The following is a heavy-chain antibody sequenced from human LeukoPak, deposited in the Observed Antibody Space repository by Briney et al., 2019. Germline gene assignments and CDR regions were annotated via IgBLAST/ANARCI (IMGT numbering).Heavy chain of an antibody. CDR2: ISTSGGNT. J-gene: IGHJ4*02. V-gene: IGHV3-23*01. CDR1: GFTFSNYA. CDR3: AKTSGGNY. D-gene: IGHD2-15*01. Sequence: GGSLRLSCAASGFTFSNYAMTWVRQAPGKGLEWVSTISTSGGNTYYADSVKGRFTISRDNSKNTLYLQMNSLRAEDTAVYYCAKTSGGNYWGQGTLVTASS.